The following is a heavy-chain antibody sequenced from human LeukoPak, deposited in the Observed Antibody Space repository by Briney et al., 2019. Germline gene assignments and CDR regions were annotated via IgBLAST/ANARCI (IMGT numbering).Heavy chain of an antibody. V-gene: IGHV4-61*02. CDR2: IYTSGST. J-gene: IGHJ4*02. CDR3: ARDRRLYYDSSGSSED. D-gene: IGHD3-22*01. Sequence: SETLSLTCTVSGGSISSGSYYWSWIRQPAGKGLEWIGRIYTSGSTNYNPSLKSRVTISVDTSKNQFSLKLSSVTAADTAVYYCARDRRLYYDSSGSSEDWGQGTLVTVSS. CDR1: GGSISSGSYY.